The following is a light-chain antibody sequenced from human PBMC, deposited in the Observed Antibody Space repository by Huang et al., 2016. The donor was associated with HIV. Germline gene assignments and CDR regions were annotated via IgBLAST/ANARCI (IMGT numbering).Light chain of an antibody. CDR3: QQYYSIPQT. CDR1: QSVLYSSNSKHY. Sequence: DIVMTQSPDSLDVSLGERATIKCRSSQSVLYSSNSKHYLAWFQQKPGQAPRLLIYWASSRESGVPDRFSGSVSGTDFTLTISSLEAEDAAVYYCQQYYSIPQTFGQGTKVEI. J-gene: IGKJ1*01. V-gene: IGKV4-1*01. CDR2: WAS.